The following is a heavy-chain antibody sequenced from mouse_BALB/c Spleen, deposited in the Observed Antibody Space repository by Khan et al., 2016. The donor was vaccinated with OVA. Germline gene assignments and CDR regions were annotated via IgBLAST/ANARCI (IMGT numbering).Heavy chain of an antibody. J-gene: IGHJ2*01. Sequence: VQLKESGPGLVKPTQSLSLTCTVTGYSITSDYAWNWIRQFPENNLEWMGYISYSGNTKYTPSLKSRISITRDTSKNQFFLQLNSVTIEDTATYYCARIKGGDFDYWGQGTTLTVSS. CDR3: ARIKGGDFDY. V-gene: IGHV3-2*02. CDR2: ISYSGNT. CDR1: GYSITSDYA.